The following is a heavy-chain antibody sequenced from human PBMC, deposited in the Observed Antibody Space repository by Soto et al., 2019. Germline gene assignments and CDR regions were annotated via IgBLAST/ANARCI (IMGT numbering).Heavy chain of an antibody. CDR1: GYTFNNNC. CDR2: ISAYNGNT. J-gene: IGHJ4*02. D-gene: IGHD6-13*01. Sequence: ASVKVSSKEPGYTFNNNCLSWPRQAPGKGLGWMGWISAYNGNTNYAQKLQGRVTMTTDTSTSTAYMELRSLRSDDTAVYYCARESSSSCHDYWGQGTLVTVSS. V-gene: IGHV1-18*01. CDR3: ARESSSSCHDY.